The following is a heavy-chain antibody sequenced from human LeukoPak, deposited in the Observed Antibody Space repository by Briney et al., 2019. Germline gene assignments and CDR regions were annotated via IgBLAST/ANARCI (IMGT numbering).Heavy chain of an antibody. CDR2: IYSSGDT. D-gene: IGHD6-6*01. V-gene: IGHV4-4*09. CDR1: VDFIRSYY. J-gene: IGHJ4*02. Sequence: SETLSLTCTVSVDFIRSYYWNWIRPPPGKGLDGIGYIYSSGDTNYIPSHKGRVTISIDTSKNQFSPKLSSVTAADSAVYYCARLTPLSTSPDRYYLDYWGQGTLVTVSS. CDR3: ARLTPLSTSPDRYYLDY.